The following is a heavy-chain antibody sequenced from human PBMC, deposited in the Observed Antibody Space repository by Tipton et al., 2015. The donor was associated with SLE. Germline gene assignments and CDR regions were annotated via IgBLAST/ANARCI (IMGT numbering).Heavy chain of an antibody. D-gene: IGHD2-2*02. J-gene: IGHJ3*02. V-gene: IGHV3-23*01. CDR1: GFTFSSRA. Sequence: SLRLSCAASGFTFSSRAMSWVRQAPGKGLQWVSTISPDGVPTYYADFVQGRFSISRDNAKNTLYLQMNSLRAEDTAVYYCTRERSTSCYSPGPCDTFDIWGQGTMVTVSS. CDR3: TRERSTSCYSPGPCDTFDI. CDR2: ISPDGVPT.